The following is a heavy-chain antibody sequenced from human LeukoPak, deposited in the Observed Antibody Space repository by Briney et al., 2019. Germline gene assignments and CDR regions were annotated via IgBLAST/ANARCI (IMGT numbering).Heavy chain of an antibody. Sequence: GGSLRLSCAASGFTFSNYWMSWVRQAPGKGLEWVAVISYDGSNKYYADSVKGRFTISRDNSKNTLYLQMNSLRAEDTAVYYCARDSPPYSYGNTGFDYWGQGTLVTVSS. D-gene: IGHD5-18*01. V-gene: IGHV3-30-3*01. J-gene: IGHJ4*02. CDR3: ARDSPPYSYGNTGFDY. CDR1: GFTFSNYW. CDR2: ISYDGSNK.